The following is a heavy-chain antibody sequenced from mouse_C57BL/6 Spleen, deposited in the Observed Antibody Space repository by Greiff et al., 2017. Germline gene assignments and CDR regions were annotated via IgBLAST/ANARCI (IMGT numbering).Heavy chain of an antibody. CDR2: ISSGGDYI. CDR3: TRVNPGDAMDY. J-gene: IGHJ4*01. CDR1: GFTFSSYA. V-gene: IGHV5-9-1*02. Sequence: EVMLVESGEGLVKPGGSLKLSCAASGFTFSSYAMSWVRQTPEKRLEWVAYISSGGDYIYYAATVKGRFTISRDNARNTLYLQMSSLKSEDTAMYYCTRVNPGDAMDYWGKGTSVTVSS.